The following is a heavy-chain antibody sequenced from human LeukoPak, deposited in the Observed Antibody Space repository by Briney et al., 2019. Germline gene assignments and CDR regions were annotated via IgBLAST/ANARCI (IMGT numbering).Heavy chain of an antibody. J-gene: IGHJ4*02. CDR1: GGSISSYY. CDR2: IYYSGST. V-gene: IGHV4-59*01. Sequence: SETLSLTCTVSGGSISSYYWSWIRQPPGKGLEWIGYIYYSGSTNYNPSLKSRVTISVDTSKNQFSLKLSSVTAADTAVYYCARGKLGYCSGGGCYFDYWGQGTLVTVSS. CDR3: ARGKLGYCSGGGCYFDY. D-gene: IGHD2-15*01.